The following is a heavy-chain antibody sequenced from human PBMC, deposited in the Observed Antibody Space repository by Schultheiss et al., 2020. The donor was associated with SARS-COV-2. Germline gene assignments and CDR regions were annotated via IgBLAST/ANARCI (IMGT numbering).Heavy chain of an antibody. CDR3: ASSGNNGYYYYGMDV. V-gene: IGHV4-31*03. D-gene: IGHD1/OR15-1a*01. CDR2: IYYSGST. J-gene: IGHJ6*02. CDR1: GGSISSSSYY. Sequence: SQTLSLTCTVSGGSISSSSYYWSWIRQHPGKGLEWIGYIYYSGSTYYNPSFKSRVTISEDTSKKQSSLKLSSVTAADTAVYYCASSGNNGYYYYGMDVWGQGTTVTVSS.